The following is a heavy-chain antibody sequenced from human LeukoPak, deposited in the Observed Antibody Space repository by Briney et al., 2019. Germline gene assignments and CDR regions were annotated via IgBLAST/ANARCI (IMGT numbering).Heavy chain of an antibody. D-gene: IGHD6-6*01. Sequence: SETLSLTCTVSGGSISSYYWSWIRQPPGKGLEWIGYIYYSGSTNYNPSLKSRVTISVDTSKNQFSLELSSVTAADTAVYYCARDSRSGSSDPGAFDIWGQGTMVTVSS. V-gene: IGHV4-59*01. CDR2: IYYSGST. J-gene: IGHJ3*02. CDR1: GGSISSYY. CDR3: ARDSRSGSSDPGAFDI.